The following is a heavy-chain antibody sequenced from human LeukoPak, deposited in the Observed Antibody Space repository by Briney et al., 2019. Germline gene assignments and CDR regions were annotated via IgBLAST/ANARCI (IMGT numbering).Heavy chain of an antibody. Sequence: GSLRLSCAASGFTFSSYAMSWVRQPPGKGLEWIGEINHSGSTNYNPSLKSRVTISVDTSKNQFSLKLSSVTAADTAVYYCARGRSSGWYYYYYYMDVWGKGTTVTVSS. J-gene: IGHJ6*03. CDR1: GFTFSSYA. CDR3: ARGRSSGWYYYYYYMDV. D-gene: IGHD6-19*01. V-gene: IGHV4-34*01. CDR2: INHSGST.